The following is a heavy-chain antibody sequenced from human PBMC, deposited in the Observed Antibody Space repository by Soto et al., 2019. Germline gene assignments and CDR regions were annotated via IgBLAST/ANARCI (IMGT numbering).Heavy chain of an antibody. Sequence: ASVEVSCKXSGYTFINYYVHWVRQAPGQGLEWMGMINPSGGRTTYPQKFQGRVTMTRDTSTSTVYVELSSLRSDDTAVFYCAREKASTSLLTHYYYAMDVWGQGTTVTV. CDR2: INPSGGRT. J-gene: IGHJ6*02. CDR1: GYTFINYY. CDR3: AREKASTSLLTHYYYAMDV. V-gene: IGHV1-46*01.